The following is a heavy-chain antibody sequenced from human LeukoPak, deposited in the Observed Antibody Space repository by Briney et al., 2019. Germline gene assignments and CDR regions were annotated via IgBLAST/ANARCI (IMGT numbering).Heavy chain of an antibody. J-gene: IGHJ4*02. V-gene: IGHV3-23*01. D-gene: IGHD3-9*01. CDR2: ISGSGGST. CDR3: AKPLTSGTPYGNFDY. CDR1: GFTFSSYA. Sequence: GGSLRLSCAASGFTFSSYAMSWVRQAPGKGLEWVSAISGSGGSTYYADSVKGRFTISGDNSKNTLYLQMNSLRAEDTAVYYCAKPLTSGTPYGNFDYWGQGTLVTVSS.